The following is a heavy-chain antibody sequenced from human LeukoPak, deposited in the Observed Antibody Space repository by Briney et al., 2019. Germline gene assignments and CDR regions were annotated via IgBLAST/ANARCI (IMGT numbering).Heavy chain of an antibody. CDR1: GYTFTSYY. CDR2: INPSGGST. Sequence: AAVKVSCKASGYTFTSYYMHWVRQAPGQGVEGMGIINPSGGSTSYAQKFQGRVTMTRDTSASTVYMELSSLRSEDTAVYYCARASDSSGYYAPQHYFDYWGQGTLVTVSS. J-gene: IGHJ4*02. CDR3: ARASDSSGYYAPQHYFDY. V-gene: IGHV1-46*03. D-gene: IGHD3-22*01.